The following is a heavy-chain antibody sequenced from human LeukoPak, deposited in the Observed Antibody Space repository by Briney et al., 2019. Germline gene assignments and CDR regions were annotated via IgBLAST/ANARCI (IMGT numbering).Heavy chain of an antibody. D-gene: IGHD3-22*01. CDR1: GFTFSSYV. J-gene: IGHJ4*02. CDR2: ISYDGSNK. V-gene: IGHV3-30-3*01. CDR3: ARPDRITMIEGFAH. Sequence: PGGSLRLSCAASGFTFSSYVMHWVRQAPGKGLEWVAVISYDGSNKYYADSVKGRFTISRDNAKNSLYLQMTSLSAEDTAVYYCARPDRITMIEGFAHWGQGILVTVSS.